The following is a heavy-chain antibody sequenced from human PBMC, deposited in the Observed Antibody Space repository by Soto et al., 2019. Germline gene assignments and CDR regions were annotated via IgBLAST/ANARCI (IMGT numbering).Heavy chain of an antibody. CDR3: ARDKPAATGNWFDP. J-gene: IGHJ5*02. V-gene: IGHV1-3*01. CDR2: INAGNGNT. CDR1: GYTFTSYA. D-gene: IGHD2-2*01. Sequence: ASVKVSCKASGYTFTSYAMHWVRQAPGQRLEWMGWINAGNGNTKYSQKFQGRVTITRDTSASTAYMELSSLRSEDTAVYYCARDKPAATGNWFDPWGQGTVVTVSS.